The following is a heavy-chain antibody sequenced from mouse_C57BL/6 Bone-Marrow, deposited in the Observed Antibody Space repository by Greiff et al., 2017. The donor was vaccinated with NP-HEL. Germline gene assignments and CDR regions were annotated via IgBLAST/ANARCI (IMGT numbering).Heavy chain of an antibody. V-gene: IGHV14-4*01. CDR1: GFNITDDY. D-gene: IGHD2-2*01. Sequence: VQLQQSGAELVRPGASVKLSCTASGFNITDDYMHWVKKRPEQGLEWIGWIEPENSDTEYASKFQGKATITADTSSNTAYRQLSSQTSEDTAVYYNTTGYPYYAMDYWGQGTSVTVSS. CDR2: IEPENSDT. J-gene: IGHJ4*01. CDR3: TTGYPYYAMDY.